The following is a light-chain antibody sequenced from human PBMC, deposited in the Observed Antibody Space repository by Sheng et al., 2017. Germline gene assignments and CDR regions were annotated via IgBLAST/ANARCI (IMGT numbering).Light chain of an antibody. Sequence: QLALTQSPSASASLGASVILTCTLSSGHSSYAIAWHQQQPQKGPRFLMRVNSDGSHRKGDGIPDRFSGSSSGAERSLIISSLQFEDEADYYCQTWGTAINVFGGGTKLTVL. CDR2: VNSDGSH. CDR1: SGHSSYA. V-gene: IGLV4-69*01. J-gene: IGLJ3*02. CDR3: QTWGTAINV.